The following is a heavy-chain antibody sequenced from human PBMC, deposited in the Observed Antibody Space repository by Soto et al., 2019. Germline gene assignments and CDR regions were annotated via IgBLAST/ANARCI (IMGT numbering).Heavy chain of an antibody. CDR2: IYYSGST. V-gene: IGHV4-61*01. CDR3: ASAGYSSGWFLSPR. D-gene: IGHD6-19*01. CDR1: GGSVSSGSYY. J-gene: IGHJ3*01. Sequence: QVQLQESGPGLVKTSETLSLTCTVSGGSVSSGSYYWSWIRQPPGKGLEWIGYIYYSGSTNYNPSLKSRVNISVDTSKNQFSLKLSSVTAADTAVYYCASAGYSSGWFLSPRWGQGTMVTVSS.